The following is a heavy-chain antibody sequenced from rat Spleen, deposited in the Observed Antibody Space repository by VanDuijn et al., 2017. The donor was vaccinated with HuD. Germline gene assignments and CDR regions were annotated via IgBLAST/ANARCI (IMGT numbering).Heavy chain of an antibody. D-gene: IGHD5-1*01. J-gene: IGHJ2*01. CDR2: IWTGGSI. V-gene: IGHV2-43*01. CDR3: VREGGELGY. Sequence: QVQLKESGPGLVQPSQTLSLTCTVSGFSLTSYHVSWVRQSPGKGLQWMGVIWTGGSITYNSLLKARLSISRDTSKSQVFLKMNSLKTEDTATYCCVREGGELGYWGQGVMVTVSS. CDR1: GFSLTSYH.